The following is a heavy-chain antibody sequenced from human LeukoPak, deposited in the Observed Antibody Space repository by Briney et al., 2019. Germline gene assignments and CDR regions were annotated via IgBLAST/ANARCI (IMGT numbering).Heavy chain of an antibody. V-gene: IGHV3-30*18. CDR3: AKSAYEWYYFDY. CDR1: GFTFSSYG. D-gene: IGHD3-16*01. Sequence: GGSLRLSCAASGFTFSSYGMHWVRQAPGKGLEWVTVISYDGSNTKYSDSVKGRFTISRDNSKNTLYLQMNSLRAEDTAVYYCAKSAYEWYYFDYWGQGALVTVSS. CDR2: ISYDGSNT. J-gene: IGHJ4*02.